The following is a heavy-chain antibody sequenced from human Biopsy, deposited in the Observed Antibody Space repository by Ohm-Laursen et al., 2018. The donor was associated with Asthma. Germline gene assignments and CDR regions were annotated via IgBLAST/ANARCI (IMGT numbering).Heavy chain of an antibody. J-gene: IGHJ6*02. Sequence: SLRHSCTASGFSFSDYYMTWMRQAPGKGLDWVSSISSSGSTTYPAESVKGRFTISRDNAEKSLFLQMGSLRAEDTAIYYCARVFESSEWGPFYHFGLGVWGQGTTVAVSS. V-gene: IGHV3-11*01. CDR3: ARVFESSEWGPFYHFGLGV. D-gene: IGHD6-25*01. CDR2: ISSSGSTT. CDR1: GFSFSDYY.